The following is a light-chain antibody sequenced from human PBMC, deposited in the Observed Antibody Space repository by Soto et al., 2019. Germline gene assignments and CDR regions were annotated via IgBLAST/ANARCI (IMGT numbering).Light chain of an antibody. CDR2: AVS. Sequence: QSALTQPPSASGSPGQSVTISCTGTSSDVGAYKYVSWYQQHPGKAPKLMIYAVSERPSGVPDRFSGSKSGNTASLTVSGVQAEDEADYYCSSYADTNNLLFGGGPKLTVL. V-gene: IGLV2-8*01. CDR1: SSDVGAYKY. J-gene: IGLJ2*01. CDR3: SSYADTNNLL.